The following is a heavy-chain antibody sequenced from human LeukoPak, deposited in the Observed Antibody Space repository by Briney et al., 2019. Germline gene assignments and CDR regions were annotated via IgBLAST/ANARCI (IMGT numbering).Heavy chain of an antibody. CDR2: IKQDGSER. CDR3: ARGGTRGYSPVDY. CDR1: GFTFSSFW. Sequence: GALSLSCAASGFTFSSFWMNWVRRAPGKGLEWVANIKQDGSERNYVDSVKGRSTISRDNAKNSLFLQMNSLRVEDTAVYYCARGGTRGYSPVDYWGQGILVTVSS. J-gene: IGHJ4*02. V-gene: IGHV3-7*03. D-gene: IGHD5-18*01.